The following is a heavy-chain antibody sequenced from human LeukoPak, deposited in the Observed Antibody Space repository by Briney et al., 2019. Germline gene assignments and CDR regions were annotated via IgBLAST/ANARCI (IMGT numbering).Heavy chain of an antibody. J-gene: IGHJ5*02. Sequence: PSQTLSLTCTVSGGSISAAGYYWSWIRQLPGKGLEWIGYIYHSGDTYYNPSLKSRVSISGDTSKNQFSLNLTSVTAADTAVYYCARGDYGELDPWGQGTLVTVSS. V-gene: IGHV4-31*03. D-gene: IGHD4-17*01. CDR3: ARGDYGELDP. CDR2: IYHSGDT. CDR1: GGSISAAGYY.